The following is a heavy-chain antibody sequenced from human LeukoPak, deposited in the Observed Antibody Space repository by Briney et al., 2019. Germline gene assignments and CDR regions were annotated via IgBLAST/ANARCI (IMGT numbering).Heavy chain of an antibody. Sequence: PGGSLRLSCAASGFTFSSYWMHWVRQAPGKGLVWVSRINSDGSSTSYADSMKGRFTISRDNAKNTLYLQMNSLRAEDTAVYYCARDVYYYYYMDVWGKGTTVTVSS. CDR1: GFTFSSYW. J-gene: IGHJ6*03. V-gene: IGHV3-74*01. CDR2: INSDGSST. CDR3: ARDVYYYYYMDV.